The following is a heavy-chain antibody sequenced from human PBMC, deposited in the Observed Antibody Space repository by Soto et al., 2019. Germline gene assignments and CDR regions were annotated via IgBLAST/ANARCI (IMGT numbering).Heavy chain of an antibody. CDR2: IYYSGST. CDR3: ARDLRLDS. D-gene: IGHD2-21*02. Sequence: QVQLQESGPGLVKPSQTLSLTCTVSGGSISSGGYYWNWIRQHPGKGLEWIAYIYYSGSTYYNPSLHSRVTRSIGTSKNLFSLILSSGTAADTAVYYCARDLRLDSGGPGTLVTVSS. V-gene: IGHV4-31*03. J-gene: IGHJ4*02. CDR1: GGSISSGGYY.